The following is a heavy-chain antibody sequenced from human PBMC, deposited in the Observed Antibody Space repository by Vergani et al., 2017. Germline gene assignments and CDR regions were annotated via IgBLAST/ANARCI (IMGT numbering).Heavy chain of an antibody. J-gene: IGHJ4*02. CDR1: GFTFGDYA. CDR2: IRSKAYGGTT. CDR3: TRDSSIAAAGFDY. D-gene: IGHD6-13*01. V-gene: IGHV3-49*04. Sequence: EVQLVESGGGLVQPGRSLRLSCTASGFTFGDYAMSWVRQAPGKGLEWVGFIRSKAYGGTTEYAASVKGRFTISRDDSKSIAYLQMNSLKTEDTAVYYCTRDSSIAAAGFDYWGQRTLVTVSS.